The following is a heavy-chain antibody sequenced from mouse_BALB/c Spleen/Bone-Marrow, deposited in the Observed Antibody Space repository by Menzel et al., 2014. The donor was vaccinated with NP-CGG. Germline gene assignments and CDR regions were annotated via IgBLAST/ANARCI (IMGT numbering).Heavy chain of an antibody. CDR1: GFTFSDAW. CDR2: IRSKANNHAT. V-gene: IGHV6-6*01. D-gene: IGHD2-1*01. J-gene: IGHJ2*01. Sequence: EVHLVESGGGLVQPGGSMKLSCAASGFTFSDAWMDWVRQSPEKGLDWVAEIRSKANNHATFYAESVKGMFTISRDDSKSYVYLQMNSLRPEDTGIYYCVRNYCSYLYWGQGTTLTVSS. CDR3: VRNYCSYLY.